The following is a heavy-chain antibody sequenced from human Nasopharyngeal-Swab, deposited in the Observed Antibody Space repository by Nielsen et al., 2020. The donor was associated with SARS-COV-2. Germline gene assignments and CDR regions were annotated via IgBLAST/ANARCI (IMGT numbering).Heavy chain of an antibody. CDR1: GGSISSYY. Sequence: SETLSLTCTVSGGSISSYYWSWIRQPPGKGLEWIGYIYYSGSTNYNPSLKSRVTISVDTSKNQFSLKLSSVTAADTAVYYCARGARGYCSSTSCRYYFDYWGQGTLVTVSS. CDR3: ARGARGYCSSTSCRYYFDY. J-gene: IGHJ4*02. V-gene: IGHV4-59*12. CDR2: IYYSGST. D-gene: IGHD2-2*01.